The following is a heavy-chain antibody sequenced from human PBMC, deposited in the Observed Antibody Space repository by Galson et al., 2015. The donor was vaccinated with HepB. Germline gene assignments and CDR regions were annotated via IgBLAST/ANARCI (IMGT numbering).Heavy chain of an antibody. CDR2: IIPSSGDT. CDR1: GYTLTGYY. D-gene: IGHD7-27*01. J-gene: IGHJ6*02. CDR3: SRGAPNWGSGNYYYYYRMDV. V-gene: IGHV1-2*04. Sequence: SVKASCKASGYTLTGYYMHWVRQAPGQGLEWMGWIIPSSGDTKYAQKFQGWVTMNRDTSISTVYMELSRLRSDDTAVYYCSRGAPNWGSGNYYYYYRMDVWGQGTTVTVSS.